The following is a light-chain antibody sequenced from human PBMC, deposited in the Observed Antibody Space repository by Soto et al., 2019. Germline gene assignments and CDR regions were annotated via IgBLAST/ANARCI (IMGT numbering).Light chain of an antibody. CDR3: QQRNVWPPIT. CDR2: DAS. J-gene: IGKJ5*01. V-gene: IGKV3-11*01. CDR1: QSIRTS. Sequence: EIVLTQSPGTLSLSPGETATLSCRASQSIRTSLAWYQQKPGQAPRLVIFDASNRANGVPARFGGSGSGTDFTLTINSLEPEDFAVYYCQQRNVWPPITFGQGTRLEIK.